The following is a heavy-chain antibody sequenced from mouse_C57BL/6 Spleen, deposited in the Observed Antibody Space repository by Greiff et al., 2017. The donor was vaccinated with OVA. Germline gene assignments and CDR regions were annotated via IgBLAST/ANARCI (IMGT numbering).Heavy chain of an antibody. Sequence: VQLKESGPGMVKPSQSLSLTCTVTGYSITSGYDWHWIRHFPGNKLEWMGYISYSGSTNYNPSLKSRISITHDTSKNHFFLKLNSVTTEDTATYYCASGGRQLRLRGAMDYWGQGTSVTVSS. CDR1: GYSITSGYD. CDR2: ISYSGST. V-gene: IGHV3-1*01. CDR3: ASGGRQLRLRGAMDY. J-gene: IGHJ4*01. D-gene: IGHD3-2*02.